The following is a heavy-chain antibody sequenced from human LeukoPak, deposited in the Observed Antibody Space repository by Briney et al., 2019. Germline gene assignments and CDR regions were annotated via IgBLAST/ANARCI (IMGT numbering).Heavy chain of an antibody. Sequence: GGSLRLSCEASGFNFTRYTLNWVRQTPGKGPELVCHISSSGSHIKYADSVRGRFTVSRDNTKNSVELLMNSLRAEDTAVYYCARDRYDSSGYYPLDYWGQGTLVTVSS. D-gene: IGHD3-22*01. CDR1: GFNFTRYT. CDR2: ISSSGSHI. CDR3: ARDRYDSSGYYPLDY. J-gene: IGHJ4*02. V-gene: IGHV3-21*01.